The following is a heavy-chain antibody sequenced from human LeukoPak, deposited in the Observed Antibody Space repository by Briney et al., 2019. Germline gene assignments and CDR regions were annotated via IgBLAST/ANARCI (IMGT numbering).Heavy chain of an antibody. CDR1: GFTLSSYS. D-gene: IGHD6-19*01. CDR3: ARDVEQWLVRVYYFDY. CDR2: ISSGSTTI. V-gene: IGHV3-48*01. Sequence: GGSLRLSCATSGFTLSSYSMNWVRQAPGKGLEWVSYISSGSTTIYYADSVKGRFTISGDSAKNSLYLQMNSLRAEDTAVYYCARDVEQWLVRVYYFDYWGQGTLVTVSS. J-gene: IGHJ4*02.